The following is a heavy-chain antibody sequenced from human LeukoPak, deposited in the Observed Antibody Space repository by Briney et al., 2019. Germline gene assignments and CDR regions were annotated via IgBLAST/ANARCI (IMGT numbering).Heavy chain of an antibody. J-gene: IGHJ3*02. CDR3: AREAPISDAFDI. CDR2: IYSGGST. D-gene: IGHD2/OR15-2a*01. Sequence: PGGSLRLSCAASGFTVSSNYMSWVRQAPGKGLEWVSVIYSGGSTYYADSVKGRFTISRDNSKNTLYLQTNSLRAEDTAVYYCAREAPISDAFDIWGQGTMVTVSS. V-gene: IGHV3-53*01. CDR1: GFTVSSNY.